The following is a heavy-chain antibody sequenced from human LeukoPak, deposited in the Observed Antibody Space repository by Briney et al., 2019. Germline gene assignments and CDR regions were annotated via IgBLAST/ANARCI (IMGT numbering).Heavy chain of an antibody. Sequence: ASVKVSCKASGYTFTGYYMHWVRQAPGQGLEWMGWINPNSGGTNYAQKFQGRVTMTRDTSISIAYMELSRLRSDDTAVYYCACGYYDFWNRAWFDPWGQGTLVTVSS. D-gene: IGHD3-3*01. J-gene: IGHJ5*02. V-gene: IGHV1-2*02. CDR3: ACGYYDFWNRAWFDP. CDR2: INPNSGGT. CDR1: GYTFTGYY.